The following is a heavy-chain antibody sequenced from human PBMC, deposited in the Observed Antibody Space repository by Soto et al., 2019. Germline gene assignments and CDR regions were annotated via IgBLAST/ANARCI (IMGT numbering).Heavy chain of an antibody. V-gene: IGHV3-11*01. CDR1: GFTFSDYY. CDR3: AGKYHYDSRAFDY. D-gene: IGHD3-22*01. Sequence: VGSLRLSCAASGFTFSDYYLSWIRQAPGRGLEWVSHIFTSAAFIYYADSVKGRFTISRDNAKNSLFLQMSSLRAEDTAVYYCAGKYHYDSRAFDYWGQGTLVTVSS. J-gene: IGHJ4*02. CDR2: IFTSAAFI.